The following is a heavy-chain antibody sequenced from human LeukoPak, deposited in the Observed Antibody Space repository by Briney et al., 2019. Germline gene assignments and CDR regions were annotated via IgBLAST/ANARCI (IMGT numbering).Heavy chain of an antibody. CDR1: GYTFTSYY. CDR3: ARANSEYYYFDY. CDR2: INPSDGST. D-gene: IGHD6-6*01. V-gene: IGHV1-46*01. Sequence: GASVKVSCKASGYTFTSYYMHWVRQAPGQGLEWMGIINPSDGSTSYAQKFQGRVTMTRDTSTSTVYMELSSLRSEDTAVYYCARANSEYYYFDYWGQGTLVTVSS. J-gene: IGHJ4*02.